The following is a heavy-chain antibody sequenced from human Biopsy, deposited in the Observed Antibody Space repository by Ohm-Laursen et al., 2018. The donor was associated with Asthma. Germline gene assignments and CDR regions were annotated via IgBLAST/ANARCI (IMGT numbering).Heavy chain of an antibody. J-gene: IGHJ4*02. CDR3: VHTLVGLKAFDF. V-gene: IGHV2-5*02. CDR1: GFSLSTLGVG. D-gene: IGHD1-26*01. CDR2: IFWDDDK. Sequence: TQTLTLTCTVSGFSLSTLGVGVGWFHQPPGKALEWLVHIFWDDDKRYSPSLQSRLTITRDTPKDQVVLTMTNMGPVDTGTYYCVHTLVGLKAFDFWGQGTLVTVSP.